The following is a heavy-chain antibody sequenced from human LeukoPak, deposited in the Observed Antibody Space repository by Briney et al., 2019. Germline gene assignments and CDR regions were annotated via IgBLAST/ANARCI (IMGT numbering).Heavy chain of an antibody. CDR2: ISYDGSNK. V-gene: IGHV3-30*04. Sequence: PGGSLRLSCAASGFTFSSYAMHWVRQAPGKGLEWVAVISYDGSNKYYADSVKGRFTISRDNSKNTLYPQMNSLRAEDTAVYYCVSRPQPTIVGATGTDYWGQGTLVTVSS. CDR3: VSRPQPTIVGATGTDY. J-gene: IGHJ4*02. D-gene: IGHD1-26*01. CDR1: GFTFSSYA.